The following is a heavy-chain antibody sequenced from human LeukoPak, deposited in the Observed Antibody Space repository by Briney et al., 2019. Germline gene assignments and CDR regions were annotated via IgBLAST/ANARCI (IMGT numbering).Heavy chain of an antibody. D-gene: IGHD6-19*01. J-gene: IGHJ4*02. V-gene: IGHV1-18*01. Sequence: ASVKVSCKASGYTFTSYGISWVRQAPGQGLEWMGWISAYNGNTNYAQKLQGRVTMTTDTSTSTAYMELRSLRSDDTAVYYCARDSPGYSSGWYLAGANWGQGTLVTVSS. CDR3: ARDSPGYSSGWYLAGAN. CDR2: ISAYNGNT. CDR1: GYTFTSYG.